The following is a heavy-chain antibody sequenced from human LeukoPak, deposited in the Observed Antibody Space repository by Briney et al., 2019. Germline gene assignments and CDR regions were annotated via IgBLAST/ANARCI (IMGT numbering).Heavy chain of an antibody. J-gene: IGHJ4*02. CDR2: IYYSGST. CDR3: ARNADDSSSYPYFDY. CDR1: GGSISNYH. D-gene: IGHD3-22*01. Sequence: SETLSLTCTVSGGSISNYHWSWIRQPPGKTLEWIGYIYYSGSTNYNPSLKSRVTISVDTSKNQFSLKVRSVTVADTAVYYCARNADDSSSYPYFDYWGQGTLVTVSS. V-gene: IGHV4-59*01.